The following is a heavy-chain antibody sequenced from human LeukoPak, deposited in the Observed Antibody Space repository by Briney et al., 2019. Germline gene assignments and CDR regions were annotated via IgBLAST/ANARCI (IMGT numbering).Heavy chain of an antibody. Sequence: GGSLRLSCAASGFTFSNYNMNWVRRAPGKGLEWVSSISDKSNNIYYADSVKGRFTISRDNTKNSLYLQMNSLRAEDTAMYYCVRIPNSANFPNWFDPWGQGTLVTVSS. J-gene: IGHJ5*02. CDR3: VRIPNSANFPNWFDP. CDR2: ISDKSNNI. CDR1: GFTFSNYN. D-gene: IGHD4/OR15-4a*01. V-gene: IGHV3-21*01.